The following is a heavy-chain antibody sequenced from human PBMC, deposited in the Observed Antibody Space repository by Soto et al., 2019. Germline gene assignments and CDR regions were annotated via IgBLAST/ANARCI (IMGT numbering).Heavy chain of an antibody. V-gene: IGHV3-7*01. D-gene: IGHD4-17*01. CDR1: GFTFSRYW. CDR3: ARDTDDFGDNY. CDR2: IKHDGSEI. J-gene: IGHJ4*02. Sequence: EVQLVESGGGLVQPGGSLRLSCVASGFTFSRYWMSWVRQAPGKGLEWVANIKHDGSEIYSIDSVKGRVTISRDNAKDYLYLQMNSLRVEDTAVYYCARDTDDFGDNYWGQGTLVTVSS.